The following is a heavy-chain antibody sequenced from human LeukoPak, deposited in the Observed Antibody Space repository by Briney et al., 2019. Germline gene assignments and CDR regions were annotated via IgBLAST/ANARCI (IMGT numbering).Heavy chain of an antibody. J-gene: IGHJ4*02. CDR1: GGSISSQY. Sequence: SETLSLPWTVPGGSISSQYWGWGRQPPGKGLEWGGYIYYSGGTNYNPSLKSRVTISVDTSKNQFSLKLSSVTAADTAVYYCARHSDGGGSYRRSFDYWGQGTLVTVSS. CDR3: ARHSDGGGSYRRSFDY. D-gene: IGHD1-26*01. CDR2: IYYSGGT. V-gene: IGHV4-59*08.